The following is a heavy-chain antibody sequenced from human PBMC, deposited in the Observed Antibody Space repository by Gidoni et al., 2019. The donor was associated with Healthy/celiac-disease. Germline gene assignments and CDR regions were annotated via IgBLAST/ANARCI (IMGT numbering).Heavy chain of an antibody. CDR2: IKPSSGGT. J-gene: IGHJ3*02. CDR1: GYTFTGYY. D-gene: IGHD3-16*01. CDR3: ASGLVWGGDAFDI. V-gene: IGHV1-2*02. Sequence: QVQLVQSGAEVKKPGASVKVSCKASGYTFTGYYMHWVGQAPGQELEWLGWIKPSSGGTNYAQKFQGRVTMTRDTSISTAYMELRRLGSDDTAVYYCASGLVWGGDAFDIWGQGTMVTVSS.